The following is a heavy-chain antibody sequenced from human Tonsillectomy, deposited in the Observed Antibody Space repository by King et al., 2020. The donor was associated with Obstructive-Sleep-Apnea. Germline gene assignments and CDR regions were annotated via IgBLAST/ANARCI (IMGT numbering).Heavy chain of an antibody. CDR2: ISYDGSNK. Sequence: VQLVESGGGVVQPGRSLRLSCAASGFTFSSYAMHWVRQAPGKGLEWVAVISYDGSNKYYADSVKGRFTISRDNSKNTLYLQMNSLRAEDTAVYYCARAMGGLCDYWGQGTLVTVSS. CDR1: GFTFSSYA. CDR3: ARAMGGLCDY. D-gene: IGHD3-16*01. V-gene: IGHV3-30*04. J-gene: IGHJ4*02.